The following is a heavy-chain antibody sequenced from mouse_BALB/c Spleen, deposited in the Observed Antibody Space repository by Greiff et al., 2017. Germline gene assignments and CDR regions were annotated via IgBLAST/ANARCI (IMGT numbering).Heavy chain of an antibody. J-gene: IGHJ4*01. CDR1: GFTFSSFG. CDR2: ISSGSSTI. CDR3: ARVVYYGSRYYYAMEY. V-gene: IGHV5-17*02. D-gene: IGHD1-1*01. Sequence: EVNVVESGGGLVQPGGSRKLSCAASGFTFSSFGMHWVRQAPGKGLEWVAYISSGSSTIYYADTVKGRFTISRDNPKNTLFLQMTSLRSEDTAMYYDARVVYYGSRYYYAMEYWGQGTSVTVSS.